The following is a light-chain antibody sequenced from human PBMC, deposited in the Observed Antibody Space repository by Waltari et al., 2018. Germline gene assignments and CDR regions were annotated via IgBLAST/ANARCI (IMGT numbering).Light chain of an antibody. CDR2: RNN. J-gene: IGLJ1*01. CDR3: AAWDDSLSGFYV. Sequence: QSVLTQPPSASGTPGQRVTISLSGSSSNIGSHSVYWYQQLPGTAPKRLIYRNNQRPSGVPDRFSGSKSGTSASLAISGLRSEDEADYYCAAWDDSLSGFYVFGTGTKVTVL. V-gene: IGLV1-47*01. CDR1: SSNIGSHS.